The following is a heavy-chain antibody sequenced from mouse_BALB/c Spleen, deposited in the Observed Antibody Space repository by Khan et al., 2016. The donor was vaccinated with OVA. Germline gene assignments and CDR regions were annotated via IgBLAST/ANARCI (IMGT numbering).Heavy chain of an antibody. CDR1: GFTFSSYA. V-gene: IGHV5-6-5*01. CDR3: ARGHFYGFSYDYWYFDV. Sequence: EVQLQESGGGLVKPGGSLKLSCAASGFTFSSYAMSWVRQTPEKRLEWVASINSGGSIYYSDSMKGRFTISRDNARNILYLQMSSLRSEDTAMDYCARGHFYGFSYDYWYFDVWGAGTTVTVSS. J-gene: IGHJ1*01. CDR2: INSGGSI. D-gene: IGHD1-1*01.